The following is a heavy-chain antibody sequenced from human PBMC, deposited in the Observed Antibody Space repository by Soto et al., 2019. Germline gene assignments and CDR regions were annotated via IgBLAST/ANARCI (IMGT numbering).Heavy chain of an antibody. CDR2: IYYSGST. CDR3: ASIPYDFWSGSTYYGMDV. J-gene: IGHJ6*02. D-gene: IGHD3-3*01. CDR1: GGSISSSSYY. Sequence: QLQLQESGPGLVKPSETLSLTCTVSGGSISSSSYYWGWIRQPPGKGLEWIGSIYYSGSTYYNPSLKSPVTISVDTSKTQFSLKLSSVTAADTAVYYCASIPYDFWSGSTYYGMDVWGQGTTVTVSS. V-gene: IGHV4-39*01.